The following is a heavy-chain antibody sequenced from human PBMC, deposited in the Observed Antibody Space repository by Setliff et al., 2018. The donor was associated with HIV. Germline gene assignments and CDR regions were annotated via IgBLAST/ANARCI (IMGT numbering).Heavy chain of an antibody. J-gene: IGHJ4*02. CDR1: GGTFSSYA. V-gene: IGHV1-69*13. CDR2: IIPIFGTT. Sequence: SVKVSCKASGGTFSSYAISWVRQAPGQGLEWMGGIIPIFGTTNYAQKFQGRVTITADEWTSTAYMELSSLRSEDTAVYYCAKDDGSYWGNYFDSWGQGTLVTVSS. CDR3: AKDDGSYWGNYFDS. D-gene: IGHD1-26*01.